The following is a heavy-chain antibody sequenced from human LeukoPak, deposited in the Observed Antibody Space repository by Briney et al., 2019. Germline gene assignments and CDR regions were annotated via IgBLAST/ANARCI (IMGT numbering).Heavy chain of an antibody. CDR3: ARGAVRGVIIKNYYMDV. V-gene: IGHV1-8*01. J-gene: IGHJ6*03. CDR2: MNPNSGNT. Sequence: GASVKVSCKASGYTFTSYDINWVRQATGQGLECMGWMNPNSGNTGYAQKFQGRVTMTRNTSISTAYMELSSLRSQDTAVYYCARGAVRGVIIKNYYMDVWGKGTTVTVSS. CDR1: GYTFTSYD. D-gene: IGHD3-10*01.